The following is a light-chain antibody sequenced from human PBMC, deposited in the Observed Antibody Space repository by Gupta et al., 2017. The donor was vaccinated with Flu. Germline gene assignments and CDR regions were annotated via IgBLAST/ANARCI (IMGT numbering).Light chain of an antibody. Sequence: QSVLTPPPSMSAAPGQKVTISCSGSRPNIGKNFVSWYQQLPGTAPRLLIYENNKRPSGIPDRFSGAKSGTSATLDITGLQTGDEADYYCATWDSSLNAVFGGGTKLTVL. CDR3: ATWDSSLNAV. J-gene: IGLJ3*02. V-gene: IGLV1-51*02. CDR2: ENN. CDR1: RPNIGKNF.